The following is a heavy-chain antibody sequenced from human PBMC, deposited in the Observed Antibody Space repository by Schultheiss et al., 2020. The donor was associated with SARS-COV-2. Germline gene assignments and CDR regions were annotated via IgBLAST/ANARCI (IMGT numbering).Heavy chain of an antibody. CDR1: GFTFSSYD. V-gene: IGHV3-74*01. D-gene: IGHD6-13*01. J-gene: IGHJ4*02. Sequence: GGSLRLSCAASGFTFSSYDMHWVRQAPGKGLVWVSRINSDGSSTSYADSVKGRFTISRDNAKNSLYLQMNSLRAEDTAVYYCARQALGTAAAGTHAGLDYWGQGTLVTVSS. CDR3: ARQALGTAAAGTHAGLDY. CDR2: INSDGSST.